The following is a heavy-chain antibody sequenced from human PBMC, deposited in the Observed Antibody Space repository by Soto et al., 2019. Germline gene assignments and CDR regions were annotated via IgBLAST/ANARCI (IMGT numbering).Heavy chain of an antibody. CDR1: GDRVSSNSAA. Sequence: PSQTTSLTCAISGDRVSSNSAAWNWTRQCQSRGLDWPARTYYRSQRYYDYAASVKNRISLSPDTSNNQFSLQLNSMTPEDTAENYCVRYLAGVGRLPFGYDYWGQGTLVTVSS. V-gene: IGHV6-1*01. D-gene: IGHD5-12*01. CDR2: TYYRSQRYY. J-gene: IGHJ4*02. CDR3: VRYLAGVGRLPFGYDY.